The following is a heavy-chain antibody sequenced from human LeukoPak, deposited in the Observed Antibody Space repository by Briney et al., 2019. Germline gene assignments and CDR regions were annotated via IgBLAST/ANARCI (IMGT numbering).Heavy chain of an antibody. D-gene: IGHD1-26*01. CDR1: GGSISSSSYY. Sequence: SETLSLTCTVSGGSISSSSYYWGWIRQPPGKGLEWIGSIYYSGSTYYNPSLKSRVTISVDTSKNQFSLKLSSVTAADTAVYYCARRQIGGNYYWDWGQGTLVTVSS. CDR2: IYYSGST. CDR3: ARRQIGGNYYWD. V-gene: IGHV4-39*01. J-gene: IGHJ4*02.